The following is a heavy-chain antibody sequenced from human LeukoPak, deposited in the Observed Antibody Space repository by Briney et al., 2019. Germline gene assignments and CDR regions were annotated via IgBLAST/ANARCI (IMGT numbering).Heavy chain of an antibody. Sequence: GGSLRLSCAASGFTFSSYWMHWVRQAPGKVLVWVSRINSDGSSTTYADSVKGRFTISRDNAKNTLWLQMNSLRAEDTAIYYCAKDRSYGSGTLYPLFDFRGLGTLVTVSS. D-gene: IGHD3-10*01. CDR1: GFTFSSYW. CDR3: AKDRSYGSGTLYPLFDF. J-gene: IGHJ4*02. CDR2: INSDGSST. V-gene: IGHV3-74*01.